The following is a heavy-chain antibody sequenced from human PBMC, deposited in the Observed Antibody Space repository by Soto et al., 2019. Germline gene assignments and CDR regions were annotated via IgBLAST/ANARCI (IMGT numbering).Heavy chain of an antibody. V-gene: IGHV4-31*03. D-gene: IGHD5-12*01. CDR3: ARWEEYSGYVFEDY. Sequence: SETLSLTCTVSGGSITSGGFYWSWIRQHPGEGLEWIGYVRYGGSTYYNPSLKSRVTMSVDTSKNQFSLKLSSVTAVDTAVYYCARWEEYSGYVFEDYWGQGTLVTVS. J-gene: IGHJ4*02. CDR1: GGSITSGGFY. CDR2: VRYGGST.